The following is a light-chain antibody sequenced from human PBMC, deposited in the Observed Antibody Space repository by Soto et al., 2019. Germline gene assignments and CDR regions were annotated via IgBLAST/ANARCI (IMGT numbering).Light chain of an antibody. J-gene: IGKJ4*01. Sequence: EVVLTQSPATLSLSPGGSATLSCRASLSVSTYLAWYQQKPGQALRLLISDVSKRAAGVPARFSGSGSGTDFTLTISSLEPEDFAVYSCHQRSNWPLTFGGGTKLEIK. CDR2: DVS. CDR3: HQRSNWPLT. CDR1: LSVSTY. V-gene: IGKV3-11*01.